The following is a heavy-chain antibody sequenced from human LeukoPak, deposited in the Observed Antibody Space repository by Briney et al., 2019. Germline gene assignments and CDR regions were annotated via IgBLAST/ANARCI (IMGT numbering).Heavy chain of an antibody. D-gene: IGHD6-6*01. V-gene: IGHV3-21*01. CDR1: GFTFSSYS. CDR2: ISSSSSYI. Sequence: KPGGSLRLSXAASGFTFSSYSMNWVRQAPGKGLEWVSSISSSSSYIYYADSVKGRFTISRDNAKNSLYLQMNSLRAEDTAVYYCARDRYSSSDFDYWGQGTLVTVSS. CDR3: ARDRYSSSDFDY. J-gene: IGHJ4*02.